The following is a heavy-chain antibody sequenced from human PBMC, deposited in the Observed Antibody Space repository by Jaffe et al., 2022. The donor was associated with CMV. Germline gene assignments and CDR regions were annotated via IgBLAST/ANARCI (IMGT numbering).Heavy chain of an antibody. Sequence: QVQLVQSGAEVKKPGSSVKVSCKASGGTFSSYAISWVRQAPGQGLEWMGRIIPILGIANYAQKFQGRVTITADKSTSTAYMELSSLRSEDTAVYYCARDRIFYYDSSGYHEEGYFDYWGQGTLVTVSS. CDR1: GGTFSSYA. CDR2: IIPILGIA. V-gene: IGHV1-69*09. J-gene: IGHJ4*02. D-gene: IGHD3-22*01. CDR3: ARDRIFYYDSSGYHEEGYFDY.